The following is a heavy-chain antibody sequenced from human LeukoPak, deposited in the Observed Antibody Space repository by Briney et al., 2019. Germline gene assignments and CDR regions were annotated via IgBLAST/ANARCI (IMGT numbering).Heavy chain of an antibody. V-gene: IGHV4-30-2*01. D-gene: IGHD4-17*01. CDR2: IYHSGST. J-gene: IGHJ4*02. CDR1: GGSISSGGYS. CDR3: ARGSPTTVTRFDY. Sequence: SETLSLTCAVSGGSISSGGYSWSWIRQPPGKGLEWIGYIYHSGSTYYNPSLKSRVTISVDRSKNQFSLKLSSVTAADTAVYYCARGSPTTVTRFDYWGRGTLVTVSS.